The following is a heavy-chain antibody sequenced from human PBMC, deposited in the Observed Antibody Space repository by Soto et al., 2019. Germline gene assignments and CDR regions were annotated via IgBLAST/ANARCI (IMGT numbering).Heavy chain of an antibody. V-gene: IGHV3-30*18. CDR3: AKAVAGMPSYFDY. D-gene: IGHD6-19*01. CDR1: GFTFSSYG. CDR2: ISYDGSNK. Sequence: QVQLVESGGGVVQPGRSLRLSCAASGFTFSSYGMHWVRQAPGKGLEWVAVISYDGSNKYYADSVEGRFTISRDNSKNTLYLQMNSLRAEDTAVYYCAKAVAGMPSYFDYWGQGTLVTVSS. J-gene: IGHJ4*02.